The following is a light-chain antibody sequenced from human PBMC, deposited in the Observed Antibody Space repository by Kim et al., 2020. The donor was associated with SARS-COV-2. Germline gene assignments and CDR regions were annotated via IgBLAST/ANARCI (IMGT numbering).Light chain of an antibody. CDR3: QAWDSSTGVV. CDR2: QDN. CDR1: RLGDKN. Sequence: VSPRQTATITCSGDRLGDKNTYWFQRRSGHSPVLVIYQDNKRPSGILERFSGSNSGNTGTLTISGTQAIDEGYDYCQAWDSSTGVVFGGGAQLTVL. J-gene: IGLJ2*01. V-gene: IGLV3-1*01.